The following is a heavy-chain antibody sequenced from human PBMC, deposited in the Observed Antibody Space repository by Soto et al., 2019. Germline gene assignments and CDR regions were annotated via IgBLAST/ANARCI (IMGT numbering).Heavy chain of an antibody. CDR3: AGDWGSYPWFDP. D-gene: IGHD1-26*01. V-gene: IGHV3-21*01. Sequence: EVQLVESGGGLVKPGGSLRLSCAASGFTFSSYSMNWVRQAPGKGLEWVSSISSSSSYIYYADSVKGRFTISRDNAKNHLYLQKNRLRAGDTAVYYCAGDWGSYPWFDPWGQGTLVTVSS. CDR1: GFTFSSYS. J-gene: IGHJ5*02. CDR2: ISSSSSYI.